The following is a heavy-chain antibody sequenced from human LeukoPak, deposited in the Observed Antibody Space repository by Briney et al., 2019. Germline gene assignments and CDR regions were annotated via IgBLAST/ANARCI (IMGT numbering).Heavy chain of an antibody. CDR1: GGTFRSYA. CDR3: ARDTRKQRSSGYYLMDAFDI. CDR2: IIPIFGTT. Sequence: GASVKVSCKASGGTFRSYAISWVRQAPGQGLEWMGRIIPIFGTTNYAQKFQGRVTIIADESTSTAYMELSSLRSEYTAVYYCARDTRKQRSSGYYLMDAFDIWGQGTMVTVSS. D-gene: IGHD3-22*01. J-gene: IGHJ3*02. V-gene: IGHV1-69*13.